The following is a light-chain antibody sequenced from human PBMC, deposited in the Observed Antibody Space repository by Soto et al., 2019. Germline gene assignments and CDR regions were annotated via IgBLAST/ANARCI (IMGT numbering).Light chain of an antibody. J-gene: IGKJ4*02. V-gene: IGKV3-11*01. CDR1: QSVERY. Sequence: EVVLTQSPASLSLSPGERATRSCRASQSVERYLAWYQQKPGQAPRLLIYDTSNRATGIPARFSGSGSGTDFSLTVSSLEPEDFAVYYCQQRSIWPPLTFGGGTKVELK. CDR2: DTS. CDR3: QQRSIWPPLT.